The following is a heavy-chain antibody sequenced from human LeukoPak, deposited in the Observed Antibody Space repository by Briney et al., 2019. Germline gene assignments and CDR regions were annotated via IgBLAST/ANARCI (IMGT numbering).Heavy chain of an antibody. D-gene: IGHD3-10*01. CDR1: GFTFSSYA. CDR2: ISGSGGST. J-gene: IGHJ4*02. CDR3: AKSEGREYYFDF. V-gene: IGHV3-23*01. Sequence: PGGSLRLSCAASGFTFSSYAMSWVRQAPGKGLEWVSSISGSGGSTYYADSVKGRFTISRDNSKNTLCLQMNSLRAEDTAVYYCAKSEGREYYFDFWGQGTLVTVSS.